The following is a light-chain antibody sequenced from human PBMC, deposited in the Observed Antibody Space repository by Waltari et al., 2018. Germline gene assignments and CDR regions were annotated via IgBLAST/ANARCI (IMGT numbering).Light chain of an antibody. CDR3: LQYNGYT. Sequence: DIQMTQSPSTLSASVVDRVTITCRASQSISNWLAWYQQKPGKAPNLLISDASSLASGVPSRFSGGGSGTEFTLTISSLQPDDFAAYYCLQYNGYTFGQGTKVEFK. CDR2: DAS. V-gene: IGKV1-5*01. CDR1: QSISNW. J-gene: IGKJ1*01.